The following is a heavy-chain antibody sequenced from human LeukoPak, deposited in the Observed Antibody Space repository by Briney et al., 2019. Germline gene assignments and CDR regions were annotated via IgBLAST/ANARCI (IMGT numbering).Heavy chain of an antibody. CDR2: ISGNGGRT. Sequence: PGGSLRLSCAASGFTFNTYAMSWVRQAPGKGLECVSGISGNGGRTYYADSVRGRFTISRDNSKNTLYLEMNRLRAEDTAVYYCAKRDYSEASTYSPLLQHWGQGTLVTVSS. V-gene: IGHV3-23*01. D-gene: IGHD3-22*01. CDR3: AKRDYSEASTYSPLLQH. J-gene: IGHJ1*01. CDR1: GFTFNTYA.